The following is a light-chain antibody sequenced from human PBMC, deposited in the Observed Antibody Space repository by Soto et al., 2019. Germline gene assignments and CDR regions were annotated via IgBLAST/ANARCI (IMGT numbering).Light chain of an antibody. CDR2: DAS. CDR3: QQYTTFARA. CDR1: QTIRTR. J-gene: IGKJ1*01. Sequence: DIQMTQSPSPLSAFVGDRVTITCRASQTIRTRLAWYQQKPGKAPKLLIYDASILDSGVPSRFSGSGSETDFTRTISGLQPDDFATYDCQQYTTFARAFGQGTSVDI. V-gene: IGKV1-5*01.